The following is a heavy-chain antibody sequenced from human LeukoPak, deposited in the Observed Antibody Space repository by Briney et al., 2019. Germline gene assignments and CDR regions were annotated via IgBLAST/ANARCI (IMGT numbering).Heavy chain of an antibody. CDR1: GFTFSSYD. CDR3: ARATRYGDYDY. Sequence: GGSLRLSCAASGFTFSSYDMHWVRQATGKGLEWVSAIGTAGDTYYPGSVKGRFTISRENAKNSLYLQMNSLRAGDTAVYYCARATRYGDYDYWGQGTLVTVSS. CDR2: IGTAGDT. D-gene: IGHD4-17*01. V-gene: IGHV3-13*01. J-gene: IGHJ4*02.